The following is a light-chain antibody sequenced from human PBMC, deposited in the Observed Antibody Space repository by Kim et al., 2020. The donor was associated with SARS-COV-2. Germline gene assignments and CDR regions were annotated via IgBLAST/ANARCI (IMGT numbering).Light chain of an antibody. Sequence: EIVLTQSPGTLSLSPGERATLSCRASQSVSSSYLAWYQQKPGQAPRLLIYGASSRATGIPDRFSGSGSGTGFTLTLSRLEPEDFAVYYCQQYGTSPTFGQGTKVDIK. CDR1: QSVSSSY. CDR3: QQYGTSPT. CDR2: GAS. J-gene: IGKJ1*01. V-gene: IGKV3-20*01.